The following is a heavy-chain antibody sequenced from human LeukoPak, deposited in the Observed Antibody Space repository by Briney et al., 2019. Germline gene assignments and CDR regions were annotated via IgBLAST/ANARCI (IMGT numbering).Heavy chain of an antibody. Sequence: GGSLRLSCAASGFTFDDYGMSWVRQAPGKGLEWVSGINWNGGSTGYADSVKGRFTISRDNSKNTLYLQMNSLRAEDTAVYYCAKDQVSGSPDYYYMDVWGKGTTVTISS. J-gene: IGHJ6*03. CDR2: INWNGGST. CDR1: GFTFDDYG. CDR3: AKDQVSGSPDYYYMDV. D-gene: IGHD6-19*01. V-gene: IGHV3-20*04.